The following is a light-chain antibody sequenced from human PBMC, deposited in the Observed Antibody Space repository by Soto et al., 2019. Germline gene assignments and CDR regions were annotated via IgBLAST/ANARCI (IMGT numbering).Light chain of an antibody. CDR3: GSHTTSSTFV. V-gene: IGLV2-14*01. J-gene: IGLJ1*01. CDR2: EVS. CDR1: SSDVGGYKY. Sequence: QSALTQPASVSGSPGQSITISCTGTSSDVGGYKYVSWYQQHPGKAPKLMIYEVSTRPSGVSYRFSGSKSGSTASLTISGLQAEDEADYYCGSHTTSSTFVFGTGTKLTVL.